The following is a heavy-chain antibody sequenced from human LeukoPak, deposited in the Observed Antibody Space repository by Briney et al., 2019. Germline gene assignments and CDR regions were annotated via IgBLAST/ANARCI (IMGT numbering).Heavy chain of an antibody. V-gene: IGHV1-2*02. CDR3: PRSTTGFEHFDY. D-gene: IGHD1-1*01. Sequence: ASVKVSCKASGYTFTGYYMHWVRQAPGQGLEWMGWINPNSGGTNYAQKFQGRVSMTRDMSISTAYMELSRLRSDDTAVYYCPRSTTGFEHFDYWGQGTLVTVSS. CDR2: INPNSGGT. J-gene: IGHJ4*02. CDR1: GYTFTGYY.